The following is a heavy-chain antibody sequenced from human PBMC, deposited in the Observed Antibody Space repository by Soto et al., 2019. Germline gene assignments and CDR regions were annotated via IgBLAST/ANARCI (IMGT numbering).Heavy chain of an antibody. CDR3: AKGIVATSLGCSDF. J-gene: IGHJ4*02. Sequence: GGSLRLSCAASGFTFANYAMSWVRQAPGKGPEWVSIIIDSGGSTYYADSVKGRFTISRDNSNNTLYLQMNSLRTEDTAVYHCAKGIVATSLGCSDFWGQGTLVTVSS. D-gene: IGHD5-12*01. CDR1: GFTFANYA. V-gene: IGHV3-23*01. CDR2: IIDSGGST.